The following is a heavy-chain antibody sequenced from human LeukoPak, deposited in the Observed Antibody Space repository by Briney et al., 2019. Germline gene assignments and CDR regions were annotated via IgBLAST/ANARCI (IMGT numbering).Heavy chain of an antibody. D-gene: IGHD2-15*01. CDR1: GGSISSYY. CDR2: IYTSGST. Sequence: SETLSLTCTVSGGSISSYYWSWIRQPAGKGLEWIGRIYTSGSTNYNPSLKGRVTMSVDTSKNQFSPKLSSVTAADTAVYHCARSQYCSGGSCYKVIWYFALWGRGTLVTVSS. J-gene: IGHJ2*01. CDR3: ARSQYCSGGSCYKVIWYFAL. V-gene: IGHV4-4*07.